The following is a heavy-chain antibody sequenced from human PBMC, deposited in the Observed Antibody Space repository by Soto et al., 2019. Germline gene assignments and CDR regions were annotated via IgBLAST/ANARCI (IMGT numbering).Heavy chain of an antibody. J-gene: IGHJ4*02. Sequence: ASVKVSCKASGGTFSSYAISWVRQAPGQGLEWMGGIIPIFGTANYAQKFRGRVTITADESTSTAYMELSSLRSEDTAVYYCARSASDTAMVTGGLVYWGQGTLVTVSS. CDR1: GGTFSSYA. D-gene: IGHD5-18*01. V-gene: IGHV1-69*13. CDR2: IIPIFGTA. CDR3: ARSASDTAMVTGGLVY.